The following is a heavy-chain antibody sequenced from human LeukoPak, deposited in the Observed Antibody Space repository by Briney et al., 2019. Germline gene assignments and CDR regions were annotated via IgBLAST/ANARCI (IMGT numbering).Heavy chain of an antibody. V-gene: IGHV3-30*18. J-gene: IGHJ5*02. D-gene: IGHD6-6*01. CDR3: AKDRDIRSSRWFDP. Sequence: GGSLRLSCAASGFTFSSYGMHWVRQAPGKGLEWVAGIPYDGSSKTYADSLKGRFTISRDKSENTLYLQMNNLRAEDTAIYHCAKDRDIRSSRWFDPWGQGTLVTVSS. CDR2: IPYDGSSK. CDR1: GFTFSSYG.